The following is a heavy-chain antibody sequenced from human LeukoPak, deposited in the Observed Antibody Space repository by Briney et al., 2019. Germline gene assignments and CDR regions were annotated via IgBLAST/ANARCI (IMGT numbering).Heavy chain of an antibody. Sequence: PGGSLRLSCAASGFTFSSYSMNWVRQAPGKGLEWVSSISSSSSYIYYADSVKGRFTISRDNAKNSLYLQMNSLRAEDAAVYYCAATLYGSSTSCPPEVYYYGLGAWGKGTTVNGSS. CDR2: ISSSSSYI. J-gene: IGHJ6*04. D-gene: IGHD2-2*01. CDR3: AATLYGSSTSCPPEVYYYGLGA. CDR1: GFTFSSYS. V-gene: IGHV3-21*01.